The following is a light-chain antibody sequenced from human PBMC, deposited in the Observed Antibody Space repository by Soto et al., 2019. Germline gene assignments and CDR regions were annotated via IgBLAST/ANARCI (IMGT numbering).Light chain of an antibody. CDR2: DAS. V-gene: IGKV3-11*01. CDR3: QQRSNWPWTT. J-gene: IGKJ1*01. CDR1: ESVSIY. Sequence: EIVLTQSPATLSLSPGESATLSCRASESVSIYISWYQQKPAQAPRLLIYDASNRATGIPTRFSGSGSGTDINLTISSLEPEDFAVHYCQQRSNWPWTTFGQGTRVELK.